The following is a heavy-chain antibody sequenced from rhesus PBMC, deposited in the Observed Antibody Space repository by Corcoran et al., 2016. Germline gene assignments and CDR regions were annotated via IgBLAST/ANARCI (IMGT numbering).Heavy chain of an antibody. Sequence: QVQLQESGPGLVKPSETLSLTCAVTGGSISGYYWSWIRPPPGKGLGWIGNIDGNIAGNNYNPSLKSRVTSSKDTSKNQFSRKLSAVTAADTAVYYCARDYYGLDAWGQGVVVTVSS. V-gene: IGHV4-81*01. CDR1: GGSISGYY. J-gene: IGHJ6*01. CDR3: ARDYYGLDA. CDR2: IDGNIAGN.